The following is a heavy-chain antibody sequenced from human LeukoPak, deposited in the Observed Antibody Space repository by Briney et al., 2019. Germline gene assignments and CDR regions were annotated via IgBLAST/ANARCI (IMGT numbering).Heavy chain of an antibody. CDR2: IYYSGST. D-gene: IGHD4-17*01. Sequence: SETLSLTCTVSGDSISSYYWSWIRQTPGKGLEWIGYIYYSGSTNYNPSLKSRVTISVDTSKNQFSLKLSSVTAADTAVYYCARVKGDYGNWFDPWGQGTLVTVSS. V-gene: IGHV4-59*01. CDR3: ARVKGDYGNWFDP. J-gene: IGHJ5*02. CDR1: GDSISSYY.